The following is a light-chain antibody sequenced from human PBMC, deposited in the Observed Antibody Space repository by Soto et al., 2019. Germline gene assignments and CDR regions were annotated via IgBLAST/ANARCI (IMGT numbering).Light chain of an antibody. J-gene: IGLJ3*02. Sequence: QSALTQPPSASGSPGQSVTISCTGTSSDVGGYNYVSWYQHQPGKAPKLVIYEVTKRPSGVPDRFSGSKSGNTASLSGSGLQAEDEADYYCSSYAGRYSWVFGGGTKLTVL. CDR2: EVT. V-gene: IGLV2-8*01. CDR3: SSYAGRYSWV. CDR1: SSDVGGYNY.